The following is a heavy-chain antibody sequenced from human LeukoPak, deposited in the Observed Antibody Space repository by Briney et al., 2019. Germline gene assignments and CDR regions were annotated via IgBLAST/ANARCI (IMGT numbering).Heavy chain of an antibody. J-gene: IGHJ4*02. CDR3: ANSYQGATDY. V-gene: IGHV3-21*01. D-gene: IGHD1-26*01. CDR1: GFTFSSYW. Sequence: GGSLRLSCAASGFTFSSYWMNWVRQAPGKGLEWVSSISSSSSYIYYADSVKGRFTISRDNAKNSLYLQMNSLRAEDTAVYYCANSYQGATDYWGQGTLVTVSS. CDR2: ISSSSSYI.